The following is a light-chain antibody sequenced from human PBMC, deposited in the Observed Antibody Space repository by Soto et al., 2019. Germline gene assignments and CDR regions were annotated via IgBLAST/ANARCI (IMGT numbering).Light chain of an antibody. CDR2: EVS. Sequence: QSVLTQPASVSGSPGQSITISCTGTSSDVGGYNFVSWYQQHPGKAPKLMIYEVSNRPSGVSDRFSGSKSGNTASLTISGLQAEDEADYYCSSLTTRFTYVFGTGTKVTVL. J-gene: IGLJ1*01. CDR3: SSLTTRFTYV. V-gene: IGLV2-14*01. CDR1: SSDVGGYNF.